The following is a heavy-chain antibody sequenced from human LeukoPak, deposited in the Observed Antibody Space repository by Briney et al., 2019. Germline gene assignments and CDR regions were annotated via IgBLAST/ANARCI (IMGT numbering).Heavy chain of an antibody. D-gene: IGHD3-10*01. J-gene: IGHJ5*02. CDR3: AREGAYYGSGSYYTGWFDP. CDR1: GGSISSSSYY. Sequence: PSETLSLTCTVSGGSISSSSYYWGWIRQPPGKGLEWIGSIYYSGITYYNPSLKSRVTISVDRSKNQFSLKLSSVTAADTAVYYCAREGAYYGSGSYYTGWFDPWGQGTPVTVSS. CDR2: IYYSGIT. V-gene: IGHV4-39*07.